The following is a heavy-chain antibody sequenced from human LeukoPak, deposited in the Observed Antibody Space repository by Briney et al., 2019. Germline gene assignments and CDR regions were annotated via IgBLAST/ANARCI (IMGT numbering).Heavy chain of an antibody. CDR2: ISASGGRT. CDR3: FKQKTAYEILTGHLY. CDR1: RFTSSSYA. D-gene: IGHD3-9*01. J-gene: IGHJ4*02. Sequence: GGSLRGSCAASRFTSSSYAMSWLPQAPGKRLKWVSGISASGGRTHYADSVKGRFTISRDNSRNTVYLQMNSLRAEDTAVFFFFKQKTAYEILTGHLYWGQGTLVTVSS. V-gene: IGHV3-23*01.